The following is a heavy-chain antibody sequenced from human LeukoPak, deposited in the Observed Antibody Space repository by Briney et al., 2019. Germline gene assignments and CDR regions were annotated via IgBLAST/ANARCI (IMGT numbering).Heavy chain of an antibody. CDR3: ARTRWLQFYFDY. Sequence: PGGSLRLSCGASGFIYSNYVMSWVRQAPGKGLEWVSGISGSGGSTYYADSVKGRFTISRDNSKNTLYLQMNSLRVEDTAVYYRARTRWLQFYFDYWGQGTLVTVSS. V-gene: IGHV3-23*01. CDR1: GFIYSNYV. J-gene: IGHJ4*02. D-gene: IGHD5-24*01. CDR2: ISGSGGST.